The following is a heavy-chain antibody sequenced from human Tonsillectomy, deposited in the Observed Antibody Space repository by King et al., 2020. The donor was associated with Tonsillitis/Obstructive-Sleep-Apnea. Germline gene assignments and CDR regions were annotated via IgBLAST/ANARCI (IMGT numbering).Heavy chain of an antibody. CDR3: ARDHCSSTSCYGNYYYMDV. Sequence: QLQESGPGLVKPSETLSLTCTVSGCSISSYYWSWIRQPPGKGLEWIGYIFYSGSTNYNPSLTSRVTISVDTSKNQCSRKLSSVTAADTAVYYCARDHCSSTSCYGNYYYMDVWGKGTTVTVSS. D-gene: IGHD2-2*01. V-gene: IGHV4-59*01. J-gene: IGHJ6*03. CDR1: GCSISSYY. CDR2: IFYSGST.